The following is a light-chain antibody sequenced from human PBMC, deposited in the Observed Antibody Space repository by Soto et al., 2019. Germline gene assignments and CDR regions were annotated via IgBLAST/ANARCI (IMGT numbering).Light chain of an antibody. CDR3: QQSHNDPRT. CDR2: VAS. CDR1: QSIGTH. Sequence: DIQMTQYPTSLSASVGDRVIITCRASQSIGTHLNWYQQKPGKAPKRLIDVASNFRSGVPSRFRGSGSGTECTLTNSCLQPDDLATDACQQSHNDPRTCGQGTKVEIK. J-gene: IGKJ1*01. V-gene: IGKV1-39*01.